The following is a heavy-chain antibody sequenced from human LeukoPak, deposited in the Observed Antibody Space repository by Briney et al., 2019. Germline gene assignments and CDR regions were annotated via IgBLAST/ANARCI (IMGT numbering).Heavy chain of an antibody. V-gene: IGHV3-74*01. CDR3: VRDWGYDSSGYWQKYFDT. D-gene: IGHD3-22*01. CDR1: GFTFTTFW. CDR2: INHDGSST. Sequence: GGSLRLSCATSGFTFTTFWMHWVRQAQGKGLVWVSRINHDGSSTNYADSVKGRFTISRDNAKNTVYLQMNSLRAEDTAVYYCVRDWGYDSSGYWQKYFDTWGQGTLVTVSS. J-gene: IGHJ4*02.